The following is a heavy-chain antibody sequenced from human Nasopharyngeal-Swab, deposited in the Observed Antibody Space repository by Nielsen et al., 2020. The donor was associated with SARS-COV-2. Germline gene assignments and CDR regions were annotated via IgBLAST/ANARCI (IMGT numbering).Heavy chain of an antibody. CDR3: AKGGDFDS. Sequence: GESLKISCVASGFSVTNFGIQWVRQTPGKGLEWLALMTPDGSQKFYADSIGGRFTMSRDNSKNSLYLQLNSLRPDDPAVYYCAKGGDFDSWGRGTLVTVSS. V-gene: IGHV3-30*18. CDR2: MTPDGSQK. J-gene: IGHJ4*02. D-gene: IGHD3-10*01. CDR1: GFSVTNFG.